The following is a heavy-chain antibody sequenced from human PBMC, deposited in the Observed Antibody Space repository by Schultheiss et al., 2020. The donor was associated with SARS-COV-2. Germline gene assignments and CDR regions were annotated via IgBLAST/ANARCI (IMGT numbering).Heavy chain of an antibody. V-gene: IGHV3-48*02. Sequence: GGSLRLSCAASGFTFSSYSMNWVRQAPGKGLEWVSYISSSYSTIYYADSVKGRFTISRDNAKNSLYLQMNSLRDEDTAVYFCAREVGYSSGWDPEFFDYWGQGTLVTVSS. J-gene: IGHJ4*02. CDR1: GFTFSSYS. D-gene: IGHD6-19*01. CDR3: AREVGYSSGWDPEFFDY. CDR2: ISSSYSTI.